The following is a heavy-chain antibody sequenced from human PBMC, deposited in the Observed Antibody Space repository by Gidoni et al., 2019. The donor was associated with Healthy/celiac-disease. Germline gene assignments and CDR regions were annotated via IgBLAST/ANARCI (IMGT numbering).Heavy chain of an antibody. Sequence: QVQLQESGPGLVKPSQTLSLTCTVSGGSISSGSYYWSWIRQPAGKGLEWIGRIYTSGSTNSNPSLKSRVTISVDTSKNQFSLKLSSVTAADTAVYYCARGGSARSSYYMDVWGKGTTVTVSS. J-gene: IGHJ6*03. CDR2: IYTSGST. CDR1: GGSISSGSYY. CDR3: ARGGSARSSYYMDV. D-gene: IGHD3-16*02. V-gene: IGHV4-61*02.